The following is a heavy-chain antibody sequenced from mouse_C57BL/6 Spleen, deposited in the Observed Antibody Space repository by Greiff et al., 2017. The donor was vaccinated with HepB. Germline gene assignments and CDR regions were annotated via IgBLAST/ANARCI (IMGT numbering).Heavy chain of an antibody. CDR3: ARTGKEGYAMDY. Sequence: QVQLQQPGAELVKPGASVKLSCKASGYTFTSYWMHWVNQRPGQGLEWIGMIHPNSGSTNYNEKFKSKATLTVDKSSSTAYMQLSSLTSEDSAVYYCARTGKEGYAMDYWGQGTSVTVSS. CDR2: IHPNSGST. J-gene: IGHJ4*01. CDR1: GYTFTSYW. V-gene: IGHV1-64*01.